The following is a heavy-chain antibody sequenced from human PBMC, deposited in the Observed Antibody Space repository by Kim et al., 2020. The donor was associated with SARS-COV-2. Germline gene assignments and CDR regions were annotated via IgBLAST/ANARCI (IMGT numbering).Heavy chain of an antibody. J-gene: IGHJ4*02. Sequence: GGSLRLSCAASGFTVSSNYMSWVRQAPGKGLEWVSVIYSGGSTYYADSVKGRFTISRDNSKNTLYLQMNSLRAEDTAVYYCATRGLIAAAGLYFDYWGQGTLVTVSS. CDR1: GFTVSSNY. CDR3: ATRGLIAAAGLYFDY. CDR2: IYSGGST. D-gene: IGHD6-13*01. V-gene: IGHV3-66*02.